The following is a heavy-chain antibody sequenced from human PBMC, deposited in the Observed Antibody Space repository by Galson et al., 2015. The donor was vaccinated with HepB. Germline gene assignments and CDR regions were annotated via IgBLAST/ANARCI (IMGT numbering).Heavy chain of an antibody. V-gene: IGHV3-53*01. D-gene: IGHD4-11*01. CDR1: GFTVSSNY. Sequence: SLRLSCAASGFTVSSNYMSWVRQAPGRGLEWVSVIYSGGSTYYADSVKGRFTISRDNSKNTLYLQMNSLRAEDTAVYYCAIALTTHGGPGDYYYYMDVWGKGTTVTVSS. CDR2: IYSGGST. J-gene: IGHJ6*03. CDR3: AIALTTHGGPGDYYYYMDV.